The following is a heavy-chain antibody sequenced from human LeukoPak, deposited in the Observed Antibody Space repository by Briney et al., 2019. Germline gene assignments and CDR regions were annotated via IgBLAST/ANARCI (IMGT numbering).Heavy chain of an antibody. CDR2: LTPGSGNT. J-gene: IGHJ1*01. CDR1: GYTFTSHD. D-gene: IGHD2-21*02. V-gene: IGHV1-8*01. CDR3: SRGAGAVGDL. Sequence: ASVKVSGMASGYTFTSHDINWLRQATGQGLEWMGWLTPGSGNTTYAQKFQGRVTMTRDTSISTVYMELSSLTSEDTAVYYCSRGAGAVGDLWGQGTLVTVSS.